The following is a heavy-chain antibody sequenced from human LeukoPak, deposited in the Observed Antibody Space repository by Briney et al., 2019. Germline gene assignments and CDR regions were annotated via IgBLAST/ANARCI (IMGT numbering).Heavy chain of an antibody. CDR2: INHSGST. D-gene: IGHD4-17*01. V-gene: IGHV4-34*01. CDR3: ASPRRLRSHFDY. Sequence: SETLSLTCAVYGGSFSGYYWSWIRQPPGKGLEWIGEINHSGSTNYNPSLKSRVTISVDTSKNQFSLKLSSVAAADTAVYYCASPRRLRSHFDYWGQGTLVTVSS. CDR1: GGSFSGYY. J-gene: IGHJ4*02.